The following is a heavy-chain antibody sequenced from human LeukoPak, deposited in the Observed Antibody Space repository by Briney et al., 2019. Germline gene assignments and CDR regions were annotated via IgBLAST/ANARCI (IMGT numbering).Heavy chain of an antibody. J-gene: IGHJ3*02. Sequence: PSQTLSLTCTVSGGSISSGGYYWSWIRQPPGKGLEWIGYIYHSGSTYYNPSLKSRVTISVDRPKNQFSLKLSSVTAADTAVYYCARGGYDILTGYSYDAFDIWGQGTMVTVSS. CDR3: ARGGYDILTGYSYDAFDI. CDR1: GGSISSGGYY. V-gene: IGHV4-30-2*01. D-gene: IGHD3-9*01. CDR2: IYHSGST.